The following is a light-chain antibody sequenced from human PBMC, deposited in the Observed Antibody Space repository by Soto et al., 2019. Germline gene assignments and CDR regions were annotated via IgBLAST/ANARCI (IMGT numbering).Light chain of an antibody. Sequence: VMTQSPAILSVSPGERATLSCRASQSVSGNLAWYQQTPGQPPRLLIYAATTRAPGVPDRFSGSGSGTDCSLTISSLQSEDVAVYDCQQYTSWTPETFGQGTKLEIK. CDR1: QSVSGN. V-gene: IGKV3-15*01. J-gene: IGKJ2*01. CDR3: QQYTSWTPET. CDR2: AAT.